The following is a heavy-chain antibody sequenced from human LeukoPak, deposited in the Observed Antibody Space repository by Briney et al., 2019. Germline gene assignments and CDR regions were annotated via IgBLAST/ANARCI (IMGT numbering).Heavy chain of an antibody. Sequence: ASVKVSCKASGYTFTCYYMHWVRQAPGQGLEGMGRINSNSGGTNYAQKFQGRVTMTRDTSISTAYMELSRLRSDDTAVYYCARYHGGNADFDYWGQGTLVTVSS. CDR3: ARYHGGNADFDY. D-gene: IGHD4-23*01. V-gene: IGHV1-2*06. CDR2: INSNSGGT. CDR1: GYTFTCYY. J-gene: IGHJ4*02.